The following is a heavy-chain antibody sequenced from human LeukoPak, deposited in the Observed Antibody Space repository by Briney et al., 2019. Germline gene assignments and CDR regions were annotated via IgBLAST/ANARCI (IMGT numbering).Heavy chain of an antibody. Sequence: ASVKVSCKASGYSFTDYILNWVRQAPGQGLEWMGWINTNTGNPTYAQGFIRRFVFSLDTSVSTASLQISDINTEDTAVYYCARDYQIGIAVDYNWFDPWGQGTLVTVSS. CDR2: INTNTGNP. J-gene: IGHJ5*02. V-gene: IGHV7-4-1*02. D-gene: IGHD6-19*01. CDR1: GYSFTDYI. CDR3: ARDYQIGIAVDYNWFDP.